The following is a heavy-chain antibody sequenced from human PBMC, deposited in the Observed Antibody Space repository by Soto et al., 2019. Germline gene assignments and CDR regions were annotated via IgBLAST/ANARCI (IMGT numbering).Heavy chain of an antibody. CDR1: GYIFTRYG. V-gene: IGHV1-18*01. CDR3: ARDVDIGTRPTGDWFDS. J-gene: IGHJ5*01. D-gene: IGHD5-12*01. Sequence: QIQLVQSGGEVKKPGASVKVSCKASGYIFTRYGITWVRQAPGQGLEWMGWISAKNGNTNSGQKFQGRVTMTTDTATSTVYMELRSLRSDDTAVYYCARDVDIGTRPTGDWFDSWGQGTLVTVSS. CDR2: ISAKNGNT.